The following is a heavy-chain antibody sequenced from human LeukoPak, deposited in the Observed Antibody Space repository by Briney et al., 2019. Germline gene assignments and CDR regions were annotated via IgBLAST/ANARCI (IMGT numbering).Heavy chain of an antibody. CDR3: ARSIPATGNNFDY. V-gene: IGHV6-1*01. Sequence: SQTLSLTCAISGDSVSSNSAAWNWIRQSPSRGLEWLGRTYFRSKWYQDYTISDKSRLTINPDTSKNQFSLQLNSVTPEDTAVYFCARSIPATGNNFDYWGQGTLVTVSS. J-gene: IGHJ4*02. D-gene: IGHD6-13*01. CDR2: TYFRSKWYQ. CDR1: GDSVSSNSAA.